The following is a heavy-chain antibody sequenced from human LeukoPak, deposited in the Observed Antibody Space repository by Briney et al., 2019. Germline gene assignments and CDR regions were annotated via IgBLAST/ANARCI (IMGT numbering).Heavy chain of an antibody. D-gene: IGHD4-11*01. Sequence: GASVKVSCKASGYTFTSYGISWVRQAPGQGLEWMGWISAYNGNTNYAQKLQGRVTMTTDTSTSTAYTELSSLRSEDTAVYYCATAGANDYSNPFDYWGQGTLVTVSS. J-gene: IGHJ4*02. V-gene: IGHV1-18*01. CDR2: ISAYNGNT. CDR3: ATAGANDYSNPFDY. CDR1: GYTFTSYG.